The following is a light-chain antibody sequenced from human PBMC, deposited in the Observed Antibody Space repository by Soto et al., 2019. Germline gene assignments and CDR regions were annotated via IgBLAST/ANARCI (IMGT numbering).Light chain of an antibody. Sequence: EVILTQSPGTLSLSPGESATLSCRASQSVSSNYLAWYQQKPGQAPRLIIYDASSRATGIPDKFIGSGAGSDFTLTISRLEPEDFAVYYCQQYGSSPYTFGLGTKVDIK. CDR2: DAS. J-gene: IGKJ2*01. V-gene: IGKV3-20*01. CDR3: QQYGSSPYT. CDR1: QSVSSNY.